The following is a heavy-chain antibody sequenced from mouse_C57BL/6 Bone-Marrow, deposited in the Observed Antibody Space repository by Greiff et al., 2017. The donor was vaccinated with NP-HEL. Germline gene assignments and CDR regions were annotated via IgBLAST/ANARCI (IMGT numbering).Heavy chain of an antibody. D-gene: IGHD1-1*01. CDR2: IYPGDGDT. J-gene: IGHJ3*01. CDR3: ARGYYGSRRFAY. Sequence: LEESGPELVKPGASVKISCKASGYAFSSSWMNWVKQRPGKGLEWIGRIYPGDGDTNYNGKFKGKATLTADKSSSTAYMQLSSLTSEDAAVYFCARGYYGSRRFAYWGQGTLVTVSA. V-gene: IGHV1-82*01. CDR1: GYAFSSSW.